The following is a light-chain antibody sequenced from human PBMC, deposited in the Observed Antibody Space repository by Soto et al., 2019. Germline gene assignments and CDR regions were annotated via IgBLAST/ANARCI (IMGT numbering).Light chain of an antibody. CDR1: SSDVGAYGY. Sequence: QSALTQSASVSGSPGQSITISCTGTSSDVGAYGYVSWYQQHPGKAPKLMIYEVSYRPSGVSNRFSGSKSGDAASLTISGLQAEDEADYYCSSYTTSSTVVFGGGTKLIVL. J-gene: IGLJ2*01. CDR2: EVS. V-gene: IGLV2-14*01. CDR3: SSYTTSSTVV.